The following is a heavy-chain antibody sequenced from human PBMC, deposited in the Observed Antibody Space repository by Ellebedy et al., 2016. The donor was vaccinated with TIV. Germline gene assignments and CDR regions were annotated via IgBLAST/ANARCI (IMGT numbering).Heavy chain of an antibody. CDR2: INTGNGNT. J-gene: IGHJ6*02. CDR3: ATREWQDPMDV. V-gene: IGHV1-3*04. Sequence: ASVKVSXKASRHTFTSYGIHWVRQAPGQRLEWMGWINTGNGNTKYSEKLKGRVTITRDTSASLDTSATIVYMELTSLMSEDTAVYYCATREWQDPMDVWGQGTTVTVSS. D-gene: IGHD3-3*01. CDR1: RHTFTSYG.